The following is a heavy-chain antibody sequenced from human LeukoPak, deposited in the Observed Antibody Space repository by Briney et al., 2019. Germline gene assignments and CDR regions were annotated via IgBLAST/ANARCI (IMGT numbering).Heavy chain of an antibody. CDR1: GFTFSRYS. Sequence: GGSLRLSCTASGFTFSRYSMHWVRQAPGKGLEWVAVISYDGTNKYHADSVKGRFSISRDNSKNTQYLQMKGLRAEDTAVYYCARDSMWQLDLSPDDAFDIWGQGTMVTVSS. D-gene: IGHD1-7*01. CDR2: ISYDGTNK. CDR3: ARDSMWQLDLSPDDAFDI. V-gene: IGHV3-30*04. J-gene: IGHJ3*02.